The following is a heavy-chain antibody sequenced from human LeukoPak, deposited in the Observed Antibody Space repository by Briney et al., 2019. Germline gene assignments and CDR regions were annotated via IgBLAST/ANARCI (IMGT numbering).Heavy chain of an antibody. V-gene: IGHV1-2*02. CDR3: ARDLAMYSPDLDY. J-gene: IGHJ4*02. CDR1: GYTFTDYY. CDR2: INPKTGVT. D-gene: IGHD1-26*01. Sequence: GASVKVSCKASGYTFTDYYLHWVRQAPGHGREWMGWINPKTGVTKYAQNFQGRVTMTRDTSISTAYMEVSRLRSDDTAVFYCARDLAMYSPDLDYWGQGTLVTVSS.